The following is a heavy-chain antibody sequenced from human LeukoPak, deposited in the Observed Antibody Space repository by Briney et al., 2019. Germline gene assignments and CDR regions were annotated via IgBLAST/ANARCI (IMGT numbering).Heavy chain of an antibody. CDR2: INHSGST. D-gene: IGHD1-26*01. J-gene: IGHJ4*02. V-gene: IGHV4-34*01. Sequence: SETLSLTFAGYGGSFSGYYWSGLRQPPGKGLDWIGEINHSGSTNYNPSLKSRVTISVDTSKNRFSLKLSSVTAADTAVYYCARGKSRSYYYYWGQGTLVTVSS. CDR1: GGSFSGYY. CDR3: ARGKSRSYYYY.